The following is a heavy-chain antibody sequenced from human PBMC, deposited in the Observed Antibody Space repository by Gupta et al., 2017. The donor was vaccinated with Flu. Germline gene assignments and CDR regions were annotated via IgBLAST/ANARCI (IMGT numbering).Heavy chain of an antibody. J-gene: IGHJ4*02. CDR1: VIQFSTPS. D-gene: IGHD2-8*01. CDR3: VRARTPRTNGVCFKFDS. CDR2: ISGESSYI. V-gene: IGHV3-21*01. Sequence: EVHLVESGGGLVKPGGSLRLSFAASVIQFSTPSLTWVRHTPGRGLEWLSSISGESSYIYYADSIKGRFTISRDNAKNSLYLQMSDLQVEDTALYYCVRARTPRTNGVCFKFDSWGQGTLVSVSS.